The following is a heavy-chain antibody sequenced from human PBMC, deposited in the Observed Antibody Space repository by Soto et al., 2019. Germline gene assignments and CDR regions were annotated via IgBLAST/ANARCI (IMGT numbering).Heavy chain of an antibody. J-gene: IGHJ3*02. CDR1: GGSFSGYY. CDR3: ARGDIVVVVAATPSSWAFDI. V-gene: IGHV4-34*01. CDR2: INHSGST. Sequence: QVQLQQWGAGLLKPSETLSLTCAVYGGSFSGYYWSWIRQPPGKGLEWIGEINHSGSTNYNPSLKSRVTISVYTSKNQFSLKLSSVTAADTAVYYCARGDIVVVVAATPSSWAFDIWGQGTMVTVSS. D-gene: IGHD2-15*01.